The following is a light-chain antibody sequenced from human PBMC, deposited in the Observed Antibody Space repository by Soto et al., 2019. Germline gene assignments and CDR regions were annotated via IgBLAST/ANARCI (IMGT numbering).Light chain of an antibody. V-gene: IGKV1-9*01. CDR2: AAS. CDR3: QQLNSYPLT. Sequence: IQLTQSPSSLSASVGDRVTITCRASQGISSYLAWYQQKPGKAPKLLIYAASTLQSVVPSRFSGSGSGTDFTLTISSLQPEDFATYYCQQLNSYPLTFGQGTRLEIK. CDR1: QGISSY. J-gene: IGKJ5*01.